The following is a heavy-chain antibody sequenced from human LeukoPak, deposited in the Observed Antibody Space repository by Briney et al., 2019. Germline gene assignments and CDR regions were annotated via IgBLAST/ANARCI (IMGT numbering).Heavy chain of an antibody. D-gene: IGHD3-3*01. CDR3: ARQNDFRFDY. CDR2: IYPGDSDT. V-gene: IGHV5-51*01. CDR1: GYTFSSYW. Sequence: GESLKISCKGSGYTFSSYWIVWVRQMPGKGLEWMGIIYPGDSDTRYSPSLQGQVTISVDTSIGTAYLQWSSLKASDTAIYYCARQNDFRFDYWGQGTLVIVSS. J-gene: IGHJ4*02.